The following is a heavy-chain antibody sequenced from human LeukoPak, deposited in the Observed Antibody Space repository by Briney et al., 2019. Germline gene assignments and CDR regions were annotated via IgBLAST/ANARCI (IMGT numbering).Heavy chain of an antibody. J-gene: IGHJ4*02. D-gene: IGHD6-13*01. Sequence: ASLKVSCKAYGYSTTDYYAQWVRRAPGQGLEWRGIINPSGRSSTNAQKFQGRVTLTRDTSTNTINMELSSLRCDDTAVYYGARDAEGGSSWYDYWGQGTLVTVSS. CDR3: ARDAEGGSSWYDY. CDR2: INPSGRSS. V-gene: IGHV1-46*01. CDR1: GYSTTDYY.